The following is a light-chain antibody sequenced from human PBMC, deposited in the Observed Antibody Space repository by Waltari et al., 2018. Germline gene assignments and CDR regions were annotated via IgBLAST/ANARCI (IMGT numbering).Light chain of an antibody. Sequence: NFMLTQPHSVSESPGKTVTISCTRSSGSIASNSVKWYQQRPGRSPTTVIYEDNQRPSGVPDRFSGSIDSSSNSASLTISGLKTEDEADYYCQSYDSSNLWVFGGGTKLTVL. J-gene: IGLJ3*02. CDR1: SGSIASNS. V-gene: IGLV6-57*01. CDR3: QSYDSSNLWV. CDR2: EDN.